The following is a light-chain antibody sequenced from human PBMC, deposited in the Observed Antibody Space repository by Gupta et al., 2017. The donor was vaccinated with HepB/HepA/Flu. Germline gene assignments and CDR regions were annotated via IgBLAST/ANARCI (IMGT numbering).Light chain of an antibody. V-gene: IGKV3-15*01. J-gene: IGKJ1*01. CDR1: QSVSSN. Sequence: EIVMTQSPATLSVSPGERATLSCRASQSVSSNLAWYKQQPGQAPRLLIYGASTRDTGIPARFSGSGSGKELTLTISSRQSEDFAVYYCQQYKNWPPWTFGQGTKVEIK. CDR3: QQYKNWPPWT. CDR2: GAS.